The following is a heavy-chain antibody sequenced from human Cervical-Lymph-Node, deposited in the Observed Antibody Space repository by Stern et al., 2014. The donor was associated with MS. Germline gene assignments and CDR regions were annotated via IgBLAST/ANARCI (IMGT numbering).Heavy chain of an antibody. Sequence: EVQLVESGGDLVQPGGSLRLSCAASGLTFNKYAMNWVRQAPGKGLEWVSTISGSGGSRYYADSVKGRFNISRDNSENTLYLQMHSLRAEDTAIYYCAKQYFDSSGYSYYYGMDVWGQGTTVTVSS. J-gene: IGHJ6*02. CDR1: GLTFNKYA. CDR3: AKQYFDSSGYSYYYGMDV. D-gene: IGHD3-22*01. V-gene: IGHV3-23*04. CDR2: ISGSGGSR.